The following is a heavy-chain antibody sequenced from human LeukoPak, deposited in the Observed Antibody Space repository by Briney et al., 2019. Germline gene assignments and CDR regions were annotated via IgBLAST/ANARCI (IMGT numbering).Heavy chain of an antibody. J-gene: IGHJ4*02. CDR3: LADAQRYCLYPDD. Sequence: ASVKVSCKASGYTFNTYGISWVRQAPGQGLEWMGWINPYNGDTSYVQNLQGRVTLTTDTSTSTAYMELRRLRSDDAAVYYCLADAQRYCLYPDDWGQGTLVTVSS. CDR1: GYTFNTYG. CDR2: INPYNGDT. V-gene: IGHV1-18*01. D-gene: IGHD6-25*01.